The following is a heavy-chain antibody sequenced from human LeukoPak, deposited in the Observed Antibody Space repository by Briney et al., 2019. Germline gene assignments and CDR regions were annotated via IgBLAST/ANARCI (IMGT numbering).Heavy chain of an antibody. V-gene: IGHV1-18*01. CDR1: GGTFSSYA. CDR2: ISAYNGNT. CDR3: ARPPDCSSTSCYSVNWFDP. D-gene: IGHD2-2*01. Sequence: GASVKVSCKASGGTFSSYAISWVRQAPGQGLEWMGWISAYNGNTNYAQKLQGRVTMTTDTSTSTAYMELRSLRSDDTAVYYCARPPDCSSTSCYSVNWFDPWGQGTLVTVSS. J-gene: IGHJ5*02.